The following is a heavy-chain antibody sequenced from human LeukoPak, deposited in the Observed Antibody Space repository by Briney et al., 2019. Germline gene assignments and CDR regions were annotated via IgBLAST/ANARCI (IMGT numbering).Heavy chain of an antibody. CDR1: GFTFSSYA. V-gene: IGHV3-30*04. J-gene: IGHJ4*02. D-gene: IGHD6-13*01. CDR3: ARVIAAAGTGAIDY. Sequence: PGGSLRLSCAASGFTFSSYAMHWVRQAPGKGLEWVAVISYDGSNKYYADSVKGRFTISRDNSKNTLYLQMNSLRAEDTAVYYCARVIAAAGTGAIDYWGREPWSPSPQ. CDR2: ISYDGSNK.